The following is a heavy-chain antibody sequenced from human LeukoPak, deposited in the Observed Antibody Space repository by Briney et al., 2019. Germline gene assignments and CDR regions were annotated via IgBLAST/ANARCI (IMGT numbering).Heavy chain of an antibody. CDR3: ARARKSENRYFDWLLLYYFDY. CDR2: ISSSGSTI. CDR1: GFTFSSYE. J-gene: IGHJ4*02. Sequence: AGGSLRLSCAASGFTFSSYEMNWVRQAPGKGLEWVSYISSSGSTIYYADSVKGRFTISRDNAKNSLYLQMNSLRAEDTAVYYCARARKSENRYFDWLLLYYFDYWGQGTLVTVSS. V-gene: IGHV3-48*03. D-gene: IGHD3-9*01.